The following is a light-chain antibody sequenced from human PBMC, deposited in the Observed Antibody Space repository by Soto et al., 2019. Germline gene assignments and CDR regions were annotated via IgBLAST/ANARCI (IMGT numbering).Light chain of an antibody. CDR1: QSISSW. CDR2: DAS. J-gene: IGKJ2*01. Sequence: DIQMTQSPSTLSASVGDRVTSTCRASQSISSWLAWYQQKPGKAPKLLIYDASSLESGVPSRFTGSGTGTDYLRSVRTPQPDDFEHYDYQEYNCYCRMYTFGQGTKLEIK. V-gene: IGKV1-5*01. CDR3: QEYNCYCRMYT.